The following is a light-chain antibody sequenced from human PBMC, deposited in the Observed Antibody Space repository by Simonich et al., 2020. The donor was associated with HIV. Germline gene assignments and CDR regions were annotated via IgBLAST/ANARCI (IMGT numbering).Light chain of an antibody. CDR3: QQYHSYSVT. CDR2: KAS. Sequence: DIQMTQSPSTLSASVGDSGTITCRASQSISSWLAWYQQKPGKAPKLLIYKASNLETGVPSRFRGIGSGTEFTLTISSLQPDDFATYYCQQYHSYSVTFGGGTKVEIK. V-gene: IGKV1-5*03. CDR1: QSISSW. J-gene: IGKJ4*01.